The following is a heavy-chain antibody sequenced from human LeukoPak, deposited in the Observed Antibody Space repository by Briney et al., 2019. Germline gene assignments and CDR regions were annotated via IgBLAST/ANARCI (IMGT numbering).Heavy chain of an antibody. CDR1: GGSISSSSYY. Sequence: SETLSLTCTVSGGSISSSSYYWGWIRQPPGKGLEWIGSIYYSGSTYYNPSLKSRVTISVDTSKNQFSLKLSSVAAADTAVYYCARPGFSSSGWQFDYWGQGTLVTVSS. CDR3: ARPGFSSSGWQFDY. CDR2: IYYSGST. D-gene: IGHD6-19*01. J-gene: IGHJ4*02. V-gene: IGHV4-39*01.